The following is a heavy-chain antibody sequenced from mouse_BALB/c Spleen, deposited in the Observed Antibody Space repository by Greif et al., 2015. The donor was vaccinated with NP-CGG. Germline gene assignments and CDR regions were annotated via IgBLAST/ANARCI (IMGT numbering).Heavy chain of an antibody. CDR1: GFNIKDTY. CDR3: ANWDWYFDV. Sequence: VHVKQSGAELVKPGASVKLSCTASGFNIKDTYMHWVKQRPEQGLEWIARIDPANGNTKYDPKFQGKATITADTPSNTAYLQLSSLTSEDTAVYYCANWDWYFDVWGAGTTVTVSS. CDR2: IDPANGNT. D-gene: IGHD4-1*01. J-gene: IGHJ1*01. V-gene: IGHV14-3*02.